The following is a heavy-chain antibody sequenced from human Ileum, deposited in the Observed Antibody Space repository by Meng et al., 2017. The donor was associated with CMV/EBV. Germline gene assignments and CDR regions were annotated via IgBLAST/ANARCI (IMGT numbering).Heavy chain of an antibody. CDR3: ARDGLNERYFDY. CDR1: GYTFSTNT. J-gene: IGHJ4*02. CDR2: INTNTGNP. V-gene: IGHV7-4-1*02. Sequence: SCKASGYTFSTNTLIWVRQAPGQGPEWLGWINTNTGNPTYARDLTGRFVFSSDTSVSTAYLQISSLKAEDTAVYYCARDGLNERYFDYWGQGTLVTVSS.